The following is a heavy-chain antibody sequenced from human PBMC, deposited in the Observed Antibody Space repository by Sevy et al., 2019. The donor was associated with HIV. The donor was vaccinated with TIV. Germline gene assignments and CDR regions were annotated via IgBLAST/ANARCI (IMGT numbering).Heavy chain of an antibody. CDR1: GYSLTKLA. J-gene: IGHJ4*02. CDR2: FDPEDGDPEDGKT. V-gene: IGHV1-24*01. D-gene: IGHD3-22*01. Sequence: ASVKVSCKVSGYSLTKLAMHWVRQAPGKGPEWLGTFDPEDGDPEDGKTIYAQKFQDRVIMTEDTSTDTAYMELSSLTSEDTAMYYFATTKDYYDSSGYPFDDWGQGTLVTVSS. CDR3: ATTKDYYDSSGYPFDD.